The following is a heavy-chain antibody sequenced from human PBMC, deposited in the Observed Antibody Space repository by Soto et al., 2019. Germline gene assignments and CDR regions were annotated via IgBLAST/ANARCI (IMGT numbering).Heavy chain of an antibody. CDR2: IRSKAYGGTT. CDR3: TRDRADKSGTTNPFDY. V-gene: IGHV3-49*03. CDR1: GFTFGDYA. J-gene: IGHJ4*02. D-gene: IGHD1-7*01. Sequence: SLRLSCTASGFTFGDYAMSWFRQAPGKXLEWVGFIRSKAYGGTTEYAASVKGRFTISRDDSKSIAYLQMNSLKTEDTAVYYCTRDRADKSGTTNPFDYWGQGTLVTV.